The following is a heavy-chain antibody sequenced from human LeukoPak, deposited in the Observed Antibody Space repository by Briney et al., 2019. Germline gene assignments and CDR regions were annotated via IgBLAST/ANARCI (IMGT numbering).Heavy chain of an antibody. CDR3: ARDGSTIFGVVYYFDY. V-gene: IGHV3-64*01. CDR1: GFTFSSYA. Sequence: PGESLRLSCAASGFTFSSYAMHWVRQAPGKGLEYDSAISSNGGSTYYANSVKGRFTISRDNSKHTLYHQMGSVRAEDMAVYYCARDGSTIFGVVYYFDYWGQRTLVTVSS. J-gene: IGHJ4*02. D-gene: IGHD3-3*01. CDR2: ISSNGGST.